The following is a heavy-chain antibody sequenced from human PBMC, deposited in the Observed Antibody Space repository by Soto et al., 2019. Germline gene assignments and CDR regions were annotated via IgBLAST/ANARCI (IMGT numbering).Heavy chain of an antibody. J-gene: IGHJ4*02. CDR1: GGSVSTYY. Sequence: SETLSLTCTVSGGSVSTYYWTWIRQPPGKGLEWIGYSFYDGSTNYNPSLRSRVTMSEDTSKNQFSLKLNSVTAADTAVYYCARGSTTEKVDSWGQGTLVTVSS. CDR3: ARGSTTEKVDS. V-gene: IGHV4-59*02. D-gene: IGHD4-17*01. CDR2: SFYDGST.